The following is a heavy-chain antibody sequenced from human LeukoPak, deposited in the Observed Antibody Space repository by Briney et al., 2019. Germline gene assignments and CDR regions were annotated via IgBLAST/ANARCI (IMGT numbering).Heavy chain of an antibody. J-gene: IGHJ5*02. CDR1: GFTFSTYA. Sequence: PGGSLRLSCAASGFTFSTYALSWVRQAPGKGLEWVSSISGSGGSTYYADSVQGRSTISRDNSKNTLYLHLNSLRAEDTAVYYCAKGDGYNYDNWFDPWGQGTLVTVSS. D-gene: IGHD5-24*01. CDR2: ISGSGGST. CDR3: AKGDGYNYDNWFDP. V-gene: IGHV3-23*01.